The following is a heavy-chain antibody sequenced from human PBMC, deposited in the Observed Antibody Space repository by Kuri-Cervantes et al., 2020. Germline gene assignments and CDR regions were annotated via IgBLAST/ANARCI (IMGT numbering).Heavy chain of an antibody. D-gene: IGHD3-3*01. V-gene: IGHV1-24*01. CDR1: GYTLTELS. Sequence: ASVKVSCKVSGYTLTELSMHWVRQAPGKGLEWMGGFDPEDGETIYAQKFQGRVTMTEDKSTDTAYMELSSLRSEDTAVYYCATDIQLLRFLEWLSPQVWGQGTLVTVSS. J-gene: IGHJ4*02. CDR3: ATDIQLLRFLEWLSPQV. CDR2: FDPEDGET.